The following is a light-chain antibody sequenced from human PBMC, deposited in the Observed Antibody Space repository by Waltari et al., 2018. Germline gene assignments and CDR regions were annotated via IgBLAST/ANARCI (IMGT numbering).Light chain of an antibody. CDR2: SNE. CDR1: ASNIGSSV. CDR3: AAWDDSINGPA. Sequence: QSVLTQPPSASGAPGQTVAISCSGSASNIGSSVVTWYQQLPGTTPTLLIYSNEQRPAGVPGRFSGSKSATSASLAISGLQAEDEAHYYCAAWDDSINGPAFGGGTKLTVL. V-gene: IGLV1-44*01. J-gene: IGLJ3*02.